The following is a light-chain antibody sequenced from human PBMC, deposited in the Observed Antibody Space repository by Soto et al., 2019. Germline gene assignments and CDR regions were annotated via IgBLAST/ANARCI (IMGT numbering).Light chain of an antibody. J-gene: IGKJ1*01. CDR3: QQYHTSPLM. Sequence: EIVFTQSPGTLSLSPAERATLGCMSSQSVRSNYLAWYQQKPGQAPRLLIYGASSRATGIPDRFSGGGSGTDFTLTISRLEPEDLAVYYCQQYHTSPLMFGQGTKVDIK. V-gene: IGKV3-20*01. CDR1: QSVRSNY. CDR2: GAS.